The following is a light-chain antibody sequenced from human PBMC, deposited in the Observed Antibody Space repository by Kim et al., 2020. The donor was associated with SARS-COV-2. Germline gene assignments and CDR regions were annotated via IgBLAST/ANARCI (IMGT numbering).Light chain of an antibody. CDR1: QDIGIA. CDR3: QQSHSYPRT. J-gene: IGKJ1*01. V-gene: IGKV1-16*01. CDR2: AAS. Sequence: ASVGDRVTITCRASQDIGIALAWFQQKPGKAPKSLIYAASSLQSGVPSRFSGSRSGTEYTFSISSLQPEDFGTYYCQQSHSYPRTFGQGTKVDIK.